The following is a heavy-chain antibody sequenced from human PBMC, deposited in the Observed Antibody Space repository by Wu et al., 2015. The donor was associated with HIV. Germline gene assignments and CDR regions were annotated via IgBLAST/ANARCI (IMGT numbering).Heavy chain of an antibody. D-gene: IGHD3-3*01. Sequence: QVQLVQSGAEVKKPGSSVKVSCKASGYTFTSYDINWVRQATGQGLEWMGWMNPNSGNTGYAQKFQGRVTITRNTSISTAYMELSSLRSEDTAVYYCARGANDFWSGYFYYYYMDVWGKGTTVTVSS. CDR2: MNPNSGNT. CDR1: GYTFTSYD. V-gene: IGHV1-8*03. J-gene: IGHJ6*03. CDR3: ARGANDFWSGYFYYYYMDV.